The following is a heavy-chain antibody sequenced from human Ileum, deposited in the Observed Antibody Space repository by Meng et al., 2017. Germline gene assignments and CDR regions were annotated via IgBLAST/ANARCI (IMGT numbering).Heavy chain of an antibody. CDR1: GGSISSGGYY. J-gene: IGHJ4*02. D-gene: IGHD1-1*01. Sequence: QVQLQESGPGLVKPSQTLSPPCTVSGGSISSGGYYWSWIHQHPGKGLEWIGYIYDSGSTYYNPSLKSRIAISGDTSKNQFSLNLSSVTAADTAVYYCARGGTAYFDYWGQGTLVTVSS. CDR2: IYDSGST. CDR3: ARGGTAYFDY. V-gene: IGHV4-31*03.